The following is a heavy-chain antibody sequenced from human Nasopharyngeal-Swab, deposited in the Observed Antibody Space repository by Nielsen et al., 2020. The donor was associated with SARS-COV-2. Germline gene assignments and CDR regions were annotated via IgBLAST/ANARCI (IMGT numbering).Heavy chain of an antibody. CDR2: INPHSRGT. D-gene: IGHD1-26*01. J-gene: IGHJ1*01. V-gene: IGHV1-2*02. CDR1: GYTLTGYY. Sequence: ASVKVSCKASGYTLTGYYMHWVRHAPGQGLEWMGWINPHSRGTKYAQKFQGRVTMTSDTSINTAYMELRRLRSDDTAVYYCARGGWDLSEYFSHWGQGTLVTVSS. CDR3: ARGGWDLSEYFSH.